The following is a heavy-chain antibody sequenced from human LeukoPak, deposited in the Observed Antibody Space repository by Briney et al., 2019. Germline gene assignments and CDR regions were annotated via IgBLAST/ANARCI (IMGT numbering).Heavy chain of an antibody. CDR1: GGTFISYA. J-gene: IGHJ5*02. CDR2: IIPIFGTA. Sequence: SVKVSCKASGGTFISYAISWVRQAPGQGLEWMGGIIPIFGTANYAQKFQGRVTITTDESTSTAYMELSSLRSEDTAVYYCARGIAAAGTLPSRFDPWGQGTLVTVSS. D-gene: IGHD6-13*01. V-gene: IGHV1-69*05. CDR3: ARGIAAAGTLPSRFDP.